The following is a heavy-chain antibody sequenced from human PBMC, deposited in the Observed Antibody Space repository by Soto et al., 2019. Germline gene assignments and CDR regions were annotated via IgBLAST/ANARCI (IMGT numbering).Heavy chain of an antibody. CDR3: ALITLGP. Sequence: LRLPCAASGFTFDDYTMHWVRQAPGKGLEWVSLISWDGGSTYYADSVKGRFTISRDNSKNSLYLQMNSLRTEDTALYYCALITLGPWGQGTLVTVSS. D-gene: IGHD1-20*01. CDR1: GFTFDDYT. CDR2: ISWDGGST. V-gene: IGHV3-43*01. J-gene: IGHJ5*02.